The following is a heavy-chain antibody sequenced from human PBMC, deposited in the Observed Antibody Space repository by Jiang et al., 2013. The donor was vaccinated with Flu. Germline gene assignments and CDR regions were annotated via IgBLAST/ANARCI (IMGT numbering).Heavy chain of an antibody. V-gene: IGHV4-31*03. J-gene: IGHJ4*02. CDR2: IFDSKIT. Sequence: GLVKPSQTLSLTCTVSGDSITTGAYYWTWIRQRPGKGLEWIGYIFDSKITYYNPSLKGRVTISMDTSQNQFSLRVTSMTAADTAVYLCGRGRVVDSWGQGMVVTVSS. CDR1: GDSITTGAYY. CDR3: GRGRVVDS.